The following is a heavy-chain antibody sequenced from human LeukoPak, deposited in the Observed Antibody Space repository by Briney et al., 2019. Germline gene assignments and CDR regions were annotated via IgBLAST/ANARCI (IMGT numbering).Heavy chain of an antibody. Sequence: GGSLRLSCAPSGFPYSRYAMSCPRHAPGEGLECGSAISGSGGRTYYADSVKGRLTIPRDNSKNTLHLQMNSLRAEHTAVYYCAKEMHDILTGGDYYFDYWGQGTLVTVSS. J-gene: IGHJ4*02. D-gene: IGHD3-9*01. CDR1: GFPYSRYA. CDR3: AKEMHDILTGGDYYFDY. V-gene: IGHV3-23*01. CDR2: ISGSGGRT.